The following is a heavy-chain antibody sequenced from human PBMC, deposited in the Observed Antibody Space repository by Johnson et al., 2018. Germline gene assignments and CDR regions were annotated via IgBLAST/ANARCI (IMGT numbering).Heavy chain of an antibody. D-gene: IGHD6-19*01. CDR3: ARVGAVAGYYMDV. J-gene: IGHJ6*03. CDR1: GFTFSSYW. CDR2: INSDGSRT. Sequence: VQLQESGGGLVQXGGSLRLXCAASGFTFSSYWMHWVRQAPGKGLVWVSRINSDGSRTRYAASVKGRFTISRDNAKNTRDLQMNSLRAEDTALYFCARVGAVAGYYMDVWGKGTTVTVSS. V-gene: IGHV3-74*01.